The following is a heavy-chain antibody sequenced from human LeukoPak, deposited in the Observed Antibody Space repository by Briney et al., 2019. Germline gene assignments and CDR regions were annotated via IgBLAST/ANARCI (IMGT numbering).Heavy chain of an antibody. V-gene: IGHV4-30-2*01. CDR2: IYHSGST. Sequence: SETLSLTCAVSGGSISSGGYSWSWIRQPPGKGLEWIGYIYHSGSTYYNPSLKSRVTISADRSKNQFSLKLSSVTAADTAVYYCARASRPYYYGMDVWGQGTTVTVSS. J-gene: IGHJ6*02. CDR1: GGSISSGGYS. CDR3: ARASRPYYYGMDV.